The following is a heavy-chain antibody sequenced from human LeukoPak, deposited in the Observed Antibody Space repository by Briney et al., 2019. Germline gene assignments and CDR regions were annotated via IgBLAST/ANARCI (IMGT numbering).Heavy chain of an antibody. CDR2: IYYSGST. V-gene: IGHV4-59*01. Sequence: SETLSLTCTVSGGSISSYYWSWIRQPPGKGLEWIGYIYYSGSTNYNPSLKSRVTISVDTSKNQFSLKLSSVTAADTAVYYCARQSITMVRGVSDYYFDYWGQGTLVTVSS. D-gene: IGHD3-10*01. CDR3: ARQSITMVRGVSDYYFDY. J-gene: IGHJ4*02. CDR1: GGSISSYY.